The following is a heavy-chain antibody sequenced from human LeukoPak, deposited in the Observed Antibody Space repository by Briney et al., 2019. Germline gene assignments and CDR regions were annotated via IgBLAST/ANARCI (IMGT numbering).Heavy chain of an antibody. Sequence: GGSLRLSCAASGFTFSSYWMHWVRQAPGKGLVWVSRINSDGSTTNYADSVKGRFTISRDNAKNTLYLQMNSLRAEDTAVYYCARTGVDQLLPFDYWGQGTLVTVSS. CDR3: ARTGVDQLLPFDY. CDR2: INSDGSTT. V-gene: IGHV3-74*01. J-gene: IGHJ4*02. D-gene: IGHD2-2*01. CDR1: GFTFSSYW.